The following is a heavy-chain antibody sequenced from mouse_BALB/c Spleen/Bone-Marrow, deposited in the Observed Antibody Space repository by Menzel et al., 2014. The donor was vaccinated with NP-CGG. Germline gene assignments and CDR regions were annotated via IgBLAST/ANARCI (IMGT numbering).Heavy chain of an antibody. V-gene: IGHV14-3*02. CDR1: DFNIKVAY. D-gene: IGHD1-1*01. J-gene: IGHJ3*01. CDR3: AVYYYGRSSFAY. CDR2: IDPANVNT. Sequence: VHVKQSGAELVKPGASVKLSCTASDFNIKVAYMHWVKQRPEQGLEWIGRIDPANVNTKYDTKFQGKATITADTSSNTAYLLLSSLTSEDTAVYYCAVYYYGRSSFAYWGQGTLVTVSA.